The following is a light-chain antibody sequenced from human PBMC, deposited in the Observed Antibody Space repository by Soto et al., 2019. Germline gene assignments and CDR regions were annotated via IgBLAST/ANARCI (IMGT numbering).Light chain of an antibody. Sequence: EIVLTQSPDTLSLSPGERATLSGRASQSFSSSNLASYQQKPGQAPRLLIYGASTRATGIPATFSGSGSGTAFTLTISSLQSEDFAVYYCQQYNNWPPPTFGQGTRLEI. CDR3: QQYNNWPPPT. CDR2: GAS. CDR1: QSFSSSN. J-gene: IGKJ5*01. V-gene: IGKV3-15*01.